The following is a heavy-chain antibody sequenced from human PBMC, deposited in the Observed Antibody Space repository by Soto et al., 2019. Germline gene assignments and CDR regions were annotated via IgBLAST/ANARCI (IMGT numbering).Heavy chain of an antibody. J-gene: IGHJ6*02. V-gene: IGHV1-8*01. D-gene: IGHD5-12*01. CDR1: GYTFTSYD. CDR2: MHPNSGNT. Sequence: QVQLVQSGAEVKKPGPSVKVSCKASGYTFTSYDINWVRQATGQGLEWMGWMHPNSGNTGYAQKSQGRVTMTRNTSISTAYMELSSLRSEDTAVYYCARAGDSAYDSGEGGYYGMDVWGQGTTVTVSS. CDR3: ARAGDSAYDSGEGGYYGMDV.